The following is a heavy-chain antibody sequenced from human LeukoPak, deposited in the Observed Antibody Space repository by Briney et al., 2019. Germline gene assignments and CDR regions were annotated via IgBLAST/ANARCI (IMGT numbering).Heavy chain of an antibody. CDR2: ISVSGGST. CDR1: GFTFSSYA. CDR3: AKVAVGSSWHAYFDY. Sequence: PGGSLRLSCAASGFTFSSYAMSWVRQAPGKGLEWVSAISVSGGSTYYADSVKGRFTISRDISKNTLFLQMNSLRAEDTAVYYCAKVAVGSSWHAYFDYWGQGTLVTVSS. J-gene: IGHJ4*02. V-gene: IGHV3-23*01. D-gene: IGHD6-13*01.